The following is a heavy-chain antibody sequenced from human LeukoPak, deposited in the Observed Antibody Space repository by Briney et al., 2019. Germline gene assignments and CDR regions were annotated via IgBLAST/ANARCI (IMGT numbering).Heavy chain of an antibody. J-gene: IGHJ4*02. CDR2: INPNSGGT. CDR1: GYTFTGYY. D-gene: IGHD1-26*01. Sequence: GASVKVSCKASGYTFTGYYIHWVRQAPGQGLEWMGWINPNSGGTNYAQKFQGRVTMTRDTSISTAYMEVSRLRSDDTAVYYCARADGEWELLNYWGQGTLVTVPS. V-gene: IGHV1-2*02. CDR3: ARADGEWELLNY.